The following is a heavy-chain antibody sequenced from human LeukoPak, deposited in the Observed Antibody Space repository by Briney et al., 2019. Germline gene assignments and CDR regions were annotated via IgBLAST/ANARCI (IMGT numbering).Heavy chain of an antibody. J-gene: IGHJ3*02. Sequence: GGSLRLSCTVSGFTVSSNSMSWVRQAPGKGLEWVPFIYSDNTHYSDSVKGRFTISRDNSKNTLYLQMNSLRAEDTAVYYCARGSGYGTVDAFDIWGQGTMVTVSS. CDR2: IYSDNT. V-gene: IGHV3-53*01. D-gene: IGHD5-12*01. CDR1: GFTVSSNS. CDR3: ARGSGYGTVDAFDI.